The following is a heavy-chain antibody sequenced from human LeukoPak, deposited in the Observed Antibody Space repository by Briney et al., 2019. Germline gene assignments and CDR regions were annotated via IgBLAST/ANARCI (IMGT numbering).Heavy chain of an antibody. CDR3: AKGLQHPDAFDI. CDR2: ISWNSGSI. V-gene: IGHV3-9*01. J-gene: IGHJ3*02. Sequence: GGSLRLSCAASGFTFDDYAMHWVRQAPGKGLEWVSGISWNSGSIDYADSVKGRFTISRDNAKNSLYLQMNSLRAEDTALYYCAKGLQHPDAFDIWGQGTMVTVSS. CDR1: GFTFDDYA.